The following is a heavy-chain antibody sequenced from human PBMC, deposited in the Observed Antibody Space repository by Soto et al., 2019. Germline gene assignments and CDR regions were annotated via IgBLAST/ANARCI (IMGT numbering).Heavy chain of an antibody. Sequence: QVQLVESGGGVVQPGRSLRLSCAASGFTFSSYGMHWVRQAPGKGLEWVAVIWYDGSNKYYADSVKGRFTISRDNSKNALYLQMNSLRAEDTAVYYCARAEWLAYYFDYWGQGTLVTVSS. J-gene: IGHJ4*02. V-gene: IGHV3-33*01. CDR3: ARAEWLAYYFDY. D-gene: IGHD6-19*01. CDR1: GFTFSSYG. CDR2: IWYDGSNK.